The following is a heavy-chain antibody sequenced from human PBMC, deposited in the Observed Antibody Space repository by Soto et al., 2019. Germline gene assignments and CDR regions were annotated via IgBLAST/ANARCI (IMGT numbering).Heavy chain of an antibody. J-gene: IGHJ3*02. D-gene: IGHD3-22*01. Sequence: SETLSLTCTVSGGSVSSGSYYWSWIRQPPGKGLEWIGYIYYSGSANYNPSLKSRVTISVDTSKNQFSLKLSSVTAADTAVYYCARGRSSGSDDAFDIWGQGTMVTVSS. V-gene: IGHV4-61*01. CDR1: GGSVSSGSYY. CDR3: ARGRSSGSDDAFDI. CDR2: IYYSGSA.